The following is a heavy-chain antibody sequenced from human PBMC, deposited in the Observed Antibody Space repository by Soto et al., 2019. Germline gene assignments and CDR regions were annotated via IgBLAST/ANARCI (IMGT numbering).Heavy chain of an antibody. D-gene: IGHD2-2*01. Sequence: PGGSLRLSCAASGFTFSSYAMSWVRQAPGKGLEWVSAISGSGGSTYYADSVKGRFTISRDNSKNTLYLQMNSLRAEDTAVYYCAGYCSSTSCRLRSVDYFDYWGQGTLVTVSS. CDR1: GFTFSSYA. CDR2: ISGSGGST. V-gene: IGHV3-23*01. J-gene: IGHJ4*02. CDR3: AGYCSSTSCRLRSVDYFDY.